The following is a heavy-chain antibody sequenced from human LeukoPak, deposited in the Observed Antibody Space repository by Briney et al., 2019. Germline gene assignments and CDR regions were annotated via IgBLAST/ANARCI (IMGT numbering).Heavy chain of an antibody. CDR1: GGSISSYY. V-gene: IGHV4-4*08. D-gene: IGHD3-10*01. CDR2: IYTSGST. J-gene: IGHJ4*02. CDR3: ARVGDFLVYGQAFDY. Sequence: SETLSLTCTVSGGSISSYYWSWIRQPPGKGLEWIGRIYTSGSTNYNPSLKSRVTISVDTSKNQFSLKLSSVTAADTTVYYCARVGDFLVYGQAFDYWGQGTLVTVSS.